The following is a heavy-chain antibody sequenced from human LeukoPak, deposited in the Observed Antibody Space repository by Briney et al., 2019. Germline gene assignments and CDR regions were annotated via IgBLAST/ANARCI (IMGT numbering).Heavy chain of an antibody. Sequence: ASVKVSCKASGGTFSSYAISWVRQAPGQGLEWMGGIIPIFGTANYAQKFQGRVTITADKSTSTAYMELSSLRSEDTAVYYCARVRYSYACGYFDYWGQGTLVTVSS. CDR2: IIPIFGTA. V-gene: IGHV1-69*06. D-gene: IGHD5-18*01. CDR3: ARVRYSYACGYFDY. CDR1: GGTFSSYA. J-gene: IGHJ4*02.